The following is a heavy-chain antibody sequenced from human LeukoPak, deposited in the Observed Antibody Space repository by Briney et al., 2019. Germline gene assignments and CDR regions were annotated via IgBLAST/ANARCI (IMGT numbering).Heavy chain of an antibody. CDR1: GDSITSYY. CDR3: ARRRAEGGSNGHYNWFDP. V-gene: IGHV4-59*08. Sequence: PSETLSLTCTVSGDSITSYYWSWIRQPPGKGLEWIGSMSYSGSTNYNPSLKSRVTISVDTTKNQFSLRLNSVTAADTAVYYCARRRAEGGSNGHYNWFDPWGQGTLVTVSS. J-gene: IGHJ5*02. D-gene: IGHD6-13*01. CDR2: MSYSGST.